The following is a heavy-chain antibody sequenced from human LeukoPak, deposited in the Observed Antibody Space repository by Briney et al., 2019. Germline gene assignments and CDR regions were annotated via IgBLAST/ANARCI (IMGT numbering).Heavy chain of an antibody. J-gene: IGHJ1*01. V-gene: IGHV3-20*04. CDR2: IDWDDTGL. CDR3: ATSIVGFTYDEHFQH. CDR1: GFTFADYG. D-gene: IGHD1-26*01. Sequence: PGGSLRLSCATSGFTFADYGMTWVRQAPGKGLEWVAGIDWDDTGLIYADSVKGRFTISRDNSKNTLYLQLNSLRVEDTAVYYCATSIVGFTYDEHFQHWGQGTLVAVSS.